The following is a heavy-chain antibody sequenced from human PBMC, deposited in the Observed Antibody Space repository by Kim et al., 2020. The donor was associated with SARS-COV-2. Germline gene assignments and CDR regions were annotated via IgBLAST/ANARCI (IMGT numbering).Heavy chain of an antibody. Sequence: GGSLRLSCAASGFTFSSFGMHWVRQAPGKGLEWVAFISNNSNKKKYADSMKGQFSISRDNAKNTVHLQINSLRIEDTAVYYCARGGCWWDFYGMD. CDR1: GFTFSSFG. D-gene: IGHD2-21*01. J-gene: IGHJ6*01. CDR3: ARGGCWWDFYGMD. CDR2: ISNNSNKK. V-gene: IGHV3-21*01.